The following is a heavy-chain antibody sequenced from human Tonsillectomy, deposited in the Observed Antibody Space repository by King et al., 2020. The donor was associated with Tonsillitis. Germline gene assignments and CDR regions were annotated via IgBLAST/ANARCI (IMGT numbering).Heavy chain of an antibody. J-gene: IGHJ4*02. CDR2: LYSTGST. CDR1: Y. Sequence: YWNWIRPPAGKELEWIGRLYSTGSTNYNPSLKSRVTMSVDTTKSQFSLKLSSVTAADKAVSYCARGLIGWWFYFEQWGQGTLVTVSS. D-gene: IGHD2-15*01. CDR3: ARGLIGWWFYFEQ. V-gene: IGHV4-4*07.